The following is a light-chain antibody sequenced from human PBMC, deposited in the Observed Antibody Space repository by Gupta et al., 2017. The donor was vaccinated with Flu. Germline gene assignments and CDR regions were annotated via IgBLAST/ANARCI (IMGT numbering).Light chain of an antibody. J-gene: IGKJ2*01. CDR3: QQYDTSLYT. CDR2: HTS. CDR1: QSVTNNY. Sequence: ERATLSCRASQSVTNNYLAWYQQRPGQAPRLLIYHTSTRATGIPDRFSGSGSGTDFTLTITRLEPEDFAVYYCQQYDTSLYTFGQGTKLEIK. V-gene: IGKV3-20*01.